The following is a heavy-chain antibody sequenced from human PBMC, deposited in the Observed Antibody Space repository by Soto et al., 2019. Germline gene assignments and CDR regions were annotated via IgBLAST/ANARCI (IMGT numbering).Heavy chain of an antibody. V-gene: IGHV1-24*01. Sequence: QVHLVQSGAEVKKPGASVKVSCKVSGYSLNELSIHWVRQAPGKGLEWMGGFDPEDGEIVYAQKFQGRVTMTEDTSTDTANMDLSRLRSEEAAVYYCATGGPAGDFDNWGQGALVTGSS. CDR1: GYSLNELS. D-gene: IGHD3-10*01. CDR3: ATGGPAGDFDN. J-gene: IGHJ4*02. CDR2: FDPEDGEI.